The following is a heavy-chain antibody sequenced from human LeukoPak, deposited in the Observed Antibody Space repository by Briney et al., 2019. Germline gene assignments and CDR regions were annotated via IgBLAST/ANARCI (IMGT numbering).Heavy chain of an antibody. Sequence: PGASLRLSCAASGFTFSSYAMSWVRQAPGKGLEWVSAISGSGGSTYYADSVKGRFTISRDNSKNTLYLQMNSLRAEDTAVYYCAKRTGDCWRESEYFQHWGQGTLVTVSS. J-gene: IGHJ1*01. D-gene: IGHD3/OR15-3a*01. V-gene: IGHV3-23*01. CDR3: AKRTGDCWRESEYFQH. CDR1: GFTFSSYA. CDR2: ISGSGGST.